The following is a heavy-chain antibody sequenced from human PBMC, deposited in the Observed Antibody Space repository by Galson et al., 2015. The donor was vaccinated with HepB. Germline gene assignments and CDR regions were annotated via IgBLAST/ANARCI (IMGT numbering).Heavy chain of an antibody. CDR3: ARFVWDHLVLDY. CDR1: GFTFSSYA. J-gene: IGHJ4*02. CDR2: ISYDGTYK. Sequence: SLRLSCAASGFTFSSYAIHWVRQAPGKGLEWVALISYDGTYKYYAASVKGRFTISRDNSKKTLYLQMNSLRTEDTAVYYCARFVWDHLVLDYWGQGTLVTVSS. D-gene: IGHD4/OR15-4a*01. V-gene: IGHV3-30*04.